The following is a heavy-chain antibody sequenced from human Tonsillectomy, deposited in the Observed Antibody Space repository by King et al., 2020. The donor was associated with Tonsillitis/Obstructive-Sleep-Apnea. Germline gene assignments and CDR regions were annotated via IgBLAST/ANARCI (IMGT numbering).Heavy chain of an antibody. CDR1: DGSISSGGYY. CDR3: ARIGLGRDY. J-gene: IGHJ4*02. V-gene: IGHV4-31*03. CDR2: ISYSGST. D-gene: IGHD6-19*01. Sequence: QLQESGPGLVKPSQTLSLTCTLSDGSISSGGYYLSWIRQHPGKGLEWIGYISYSGSTPYNPSPEGRVTISVDTSTNQFSLELNSVTAADTAVYHCARIGLGRDYWGQGTLVTVSS.